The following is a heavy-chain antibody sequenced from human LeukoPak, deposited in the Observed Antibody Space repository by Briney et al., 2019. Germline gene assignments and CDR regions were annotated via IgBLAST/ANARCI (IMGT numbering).Heavy chain of an antibody. Sequence: GASLKISSKGSGYSFTSYWIGWLRQIREKRLKWMGIIYPGDSDTRYSPSFQGQVTISAYKSISTAYLQWSSLKASDTAMYYCASPDRRDGYNFAVWGQGTLVTVSS. D-gene: IGHD5-24*01. V-gene: IGHV5-51*01. CDR2: IYPGDSDT. CDR3: ASPDRRDGYNFAV. J-gene: IGHJ4*02. CDR1: GYSFTSYW.